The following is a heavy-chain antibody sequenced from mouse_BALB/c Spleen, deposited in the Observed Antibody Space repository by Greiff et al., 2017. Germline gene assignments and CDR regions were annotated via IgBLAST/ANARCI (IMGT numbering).Heavy chain of an antibody. CDR3: ASGELRRDWYFDV. J-gene: IGHJ1*01. D-gene: IGHD2-12*01. CDR2: INPGSGGT. CDR1: GYAFTNYL. V-gene: IGHV1-54*01. Sequence: QVQLQQSGAELVRPGTSVKVSCKASGYAFTNYLIEWVKQRPGQGLEWIGVINPGSGGTNYNEKFKGKATLTADKSSSTAYMQLSSLTSDDSAVYFCASGELRRDWYFDVWGAGTTVTVSS.